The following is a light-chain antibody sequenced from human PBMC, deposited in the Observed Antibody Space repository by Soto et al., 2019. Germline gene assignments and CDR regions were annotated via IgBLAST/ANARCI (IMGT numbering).Light chain of an antibody. V-gene: IGKV1-5*03. CDR1: QSISIW. CDR2: KTS. J-gene: IGKJ1*01. CDR3: QHWNDYSWT. Sequence: DIHMTQSPFTLSASVGDRVTITCRASQSISIWLAWYQQKPGKAPNLLIYKTSSLETGVPSRFSGSGSGTEFTLTISSLQPDDFATYYCQHWNDYSWTFGQGTKVEVK.